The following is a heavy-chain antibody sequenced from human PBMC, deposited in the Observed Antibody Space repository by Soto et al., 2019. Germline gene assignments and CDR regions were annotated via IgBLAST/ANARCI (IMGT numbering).Heavy chain of an antibody. CDR3: AGDPPTGSYFDY. D-gene: IGHD1-1*01. Sequence: EVQLVESGGGLVQPGGSLRLSCAASGFTFSSYSMNWVRQAPGKGLEWVSYIGSSSGTIYYAGSVKGRFTISRDNAKNSLYLQINSLRAEDTAVYYCAGDPPTGSYFDYWGQGTLVTVSS. CDR2: IGSSSGTI. V-gene: IGHV3-48*01. CDR1: GFTFSSYS. J-gene: IGHJ4*02.